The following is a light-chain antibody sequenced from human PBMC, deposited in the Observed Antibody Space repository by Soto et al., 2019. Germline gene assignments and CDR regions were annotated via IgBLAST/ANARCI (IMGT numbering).Light chain of an antibody. CDR3: QQSYSTPFT. J-gene: IGKJ3*01. V-gene: IGKV1-39*01. Sequence: DIQMTQSPSSLSASVGDRVTITCRASQSISSYLNWYQQKPGKAPKLLIYAASSLQSGVPSRFSVSGSGTDFTLTISSLQPEDFATYYCQQSYSTPFTCGPGTKVDIK. CDR1: QSISSY. CDR2: AAS.